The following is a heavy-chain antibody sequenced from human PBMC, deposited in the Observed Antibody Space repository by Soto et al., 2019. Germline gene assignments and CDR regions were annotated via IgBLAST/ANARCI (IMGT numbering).Heavy chain of an antibody. V-gene: IGHV4-34*01. CDR1: GGSFSGYY. Sequence: PSETLSLTCAVYGGSFSGYYWSWIRQPPGKGLEWIGEINHSGSTNYNPSLKSRVTISVDTSKNQFSLKLSSVTAADTAVYYCAKLAARLPGYYYYYDVNDVWGQGTTVTGS. D-gene: IGHD6-6*01. CDR3: AKLAARLPGYYYYYDVNDV. CDR2: INHSGST. J-gene: IGHJ6*02.